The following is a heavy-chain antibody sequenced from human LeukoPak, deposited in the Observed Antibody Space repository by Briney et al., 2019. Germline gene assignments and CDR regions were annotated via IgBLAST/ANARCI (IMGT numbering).Heavy chain of an antibody. V-gene: IGHV3-11*03. D-gene: IGHD3-10*01. CDR3: ARYYGFGGYYFDY. J-gene: IGHJ4*02. CDR2: ISSGSSYT. CDR1: GFTFSDYY. Sequence: GGSLRLSCAASGFTFSDYYMSWIRQAPGKGLEWVSYISSGSSYTKYADSVKGRFTISRDNAKNSLYLQMNSLRAEDTAVYYCARYYGFGGYYFDYWGQGTLVTVSS.